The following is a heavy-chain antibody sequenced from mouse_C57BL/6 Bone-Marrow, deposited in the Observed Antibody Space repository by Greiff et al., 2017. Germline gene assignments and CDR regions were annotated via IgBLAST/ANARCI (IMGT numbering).Heavy chain of an antibody. CDR1: GYTFTSYG. D-gene: IGHD1-1*01. Sequence: VKLVESGAELARPGASVKLSCKASGYTFTSYGISWVKQRTGQGLEWIGEIYPRSGNTYYNEKLKGKATLTADKSSSTAYMELRSLTSEDSAVDFCANITTVEAYWGQGTLVTVSA. CDR3: ANITTVEAY. J-gene: IGHJ3*01. CDR2: IYPRSGNT. V-gene: IGHV1-81*01.